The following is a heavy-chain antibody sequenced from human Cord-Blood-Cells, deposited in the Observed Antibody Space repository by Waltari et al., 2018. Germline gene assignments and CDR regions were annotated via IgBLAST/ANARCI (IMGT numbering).Heavy chain of an antibody. Sequence: QLQLQESGPGLVKPSETLSLTCTVSGGSISSSSYYWGWIRQPPGKGLEWIGSIYYSGSPYYNPSLKSRVTISVDTSKNQFSLKLSSVTAADTAVYYCARSDYYGSGSYYPFDYWGQGTLVTVSS. V-gene: IGHV4-39*07. CDR1: GGSISSSSYY. CDR2: IYYSGSP. D-gene: IGHD3-10*01. J-gene: IGHJ4*02. CDR3: ARSDYYGSGSYYPFDY.